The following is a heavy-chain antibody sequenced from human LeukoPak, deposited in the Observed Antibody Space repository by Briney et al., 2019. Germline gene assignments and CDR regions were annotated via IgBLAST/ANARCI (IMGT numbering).Heavy chain of an antibody. V-gene: IGHV3-21*05. CDR3: ARDTYPPQLIDH. J-gene: IGHJ4*02. Sequence: GGSLRLSCAASGFTFSVYAMNWVRQAPGKGLEWVSYINSESTDILYAGSVKGRFTISRDLAKNSVYLQMNSLRAEDTAVYYCARDTYPPQLIDHWGQGALVSASS. CDR2: INSESTDI. D-gene: IGHD5-18*01. CDR1: GFTFSVYA.